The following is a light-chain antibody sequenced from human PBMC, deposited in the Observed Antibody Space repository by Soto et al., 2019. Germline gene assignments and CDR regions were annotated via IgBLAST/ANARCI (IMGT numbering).Light chain of an antibody. CDR3: QQRSNWPSLT. CDR1: QSVSSY. J-gene: IGKJ4*01. V-gene: IGKV3-11*01. CDR2: DAS. Sequence: EIVLTQSPATLSLSPGGRATLSCRASQSVSSYVACYQHKPGQAPRLLIYDASTMATGSPPAFSGSGSETTFTIIISSLEPEDSAVYYCQQRSNWPSLTFGGGTKVDIK.